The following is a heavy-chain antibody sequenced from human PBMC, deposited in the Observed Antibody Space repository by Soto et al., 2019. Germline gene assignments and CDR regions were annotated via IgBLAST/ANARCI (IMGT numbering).Heavy chain of an antibody. D-gene: IGHD3-22*01. Sequence: PGESLKISCKGSGYSFTSYWIGWVRQMPGKGLEWMGIIYPGDSDTRYSPYFQGQVTISADKSISTAYLQWSSLKASDTAMYYCARPARYYYDSSGYYPEYYYYGMDVWGQGTTVTVSS. CDR3: ARPARYYYDSSGYYPEYYYYGMDV. V-gene: IGHV5-51*01. CDR2: IYPGDSDT. J-gene: IGHJ6*02. CDR1: GYSFTSYW.